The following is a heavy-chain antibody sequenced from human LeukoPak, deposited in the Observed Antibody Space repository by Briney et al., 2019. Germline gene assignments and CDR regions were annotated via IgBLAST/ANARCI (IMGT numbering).Heavy chain of an antibody. CDR3: ARAPKNRAGSSYGMDV. CDR2: INPSGGST. J-gene: IGHJ6*02. D-gene: IGHD3-10*01. Sequence: GASVKVSCKASGYTFTSYYMHWVRQAPGQGLEWMGIINPSGGSTSYAQKFQGRVTMTRDTSTSTVYMELSSLRSEDTAVYYCARAPKNRAGSSYGMDVWGQGTTVTVSS. CDR1: GYTFTSYY. V-gene: IGHV1-46*01.